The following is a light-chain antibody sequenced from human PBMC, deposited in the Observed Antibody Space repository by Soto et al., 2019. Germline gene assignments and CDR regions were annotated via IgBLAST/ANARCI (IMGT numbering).Light chain of an antibody. V-gene: IGKV3-11*01. CDR3: QQRSNWPPVT. J-gene: IGKJ4*01. CDR2: GAS. Sequence: EIVMTQSPATLSVSPGERATLSCRASQSVSSNLAWYQQKPGQAPRLLIYGASNRATGIPARFSGSGSGTDFTLAISSLEPEDFAVYYCQQRSNWPPVTFGGGTKVDIK. CDR1: QSVSSN.